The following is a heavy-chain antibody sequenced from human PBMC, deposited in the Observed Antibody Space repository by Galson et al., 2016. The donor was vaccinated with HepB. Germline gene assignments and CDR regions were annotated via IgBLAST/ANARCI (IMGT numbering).Heavy chain of an antibody. CDR2: IYSGGST. V-gene: IGHV3-66*01. D-gene: IGHD1-1*01. CDR3: ARDGRATTGYHYYGMDV. CDR1: GLTVSSNY. Sequence: SLRLSCAASGLTVSSNYMTWVRQAPGHGLEWVSVIYSGGSTNYADSVKGRFSISRDDSKNTAYLQMNSLRAEDTAVYYCARDGRATTGYHYYGMDVWGQGTTVTVSS. J-gene: IGHJ6*02.